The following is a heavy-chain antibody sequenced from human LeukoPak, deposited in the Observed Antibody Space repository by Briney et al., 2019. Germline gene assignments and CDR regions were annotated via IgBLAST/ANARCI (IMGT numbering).Heavy chain of an antibody. CDR2: IYTSGST. D-gene: IGHD6-19*01. J-gene: IGHJ6*03. Sequence: PSETLSLTCTVSGGSISSYYWSWIRQPAGKGLEWIGRIYTSGSTNYNPSLKSRVTISVDTSKNQFSLKLSSVTAADTAVYYCARDQWSYYYYYYMDVWGKGTTVTVSS. CDR3: ARDQWSYYYYYYMDV. CDR1: GGSISSYY. V-gene: IGHV4-4*07.